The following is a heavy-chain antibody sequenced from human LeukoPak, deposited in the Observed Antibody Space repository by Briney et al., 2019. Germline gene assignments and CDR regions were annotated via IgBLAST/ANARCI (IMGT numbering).Heavy chain of an antibody. V-gene: IGHV3-21*01. D-gene: IGHD3-3*01. CDR2: ISSNSNYR. J-gene: IGHJ4*02. CDR1: GFTFSTYS. CDR3: VVGHTQSKDYDFWSSYFDY. Sequence: GGSLRLSCAASGFTFSTYSTSWVRQAPGKGLEWVSCISSNSNYRNYANSVKGRFTISRDNAKNSLYLQMNSLRAEDTAVYYCVVGHTQSKDYDFWSSYFDYWGQGTLVTVSS.